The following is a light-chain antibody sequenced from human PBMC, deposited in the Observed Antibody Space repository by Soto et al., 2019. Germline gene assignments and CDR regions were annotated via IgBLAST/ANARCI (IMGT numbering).Light chain of an antibody. CDR1: QSIDDW. Sequence: DIQMTQSPSTLSASVGDRVTISCRASQSIDDWLAWYQQKPGKAPKLLIYRASSLESRVPSRFSGSGSGTEFTLTISSLQPDDSATYYCQQYNSYSTFGQGTKVDIK. CDR2: RAS. J-gene: IGKJ1*01. V-gene: IGKV1-5*03. CDR3: QQYNSYST.